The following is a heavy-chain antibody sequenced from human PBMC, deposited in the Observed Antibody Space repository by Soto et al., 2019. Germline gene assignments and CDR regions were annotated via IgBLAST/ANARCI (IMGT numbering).Heavy chain of an antibody. D-gene: IGHD2-2*01. CDR1: GFTFSSYG. CDR3: AKDRGGDCPDNSCYFGADY. J-gene: IGHJ4*02. CDR2: ISDTGSSH. Sequence: PGGSLRLSCVGSGFTFSSYGMHWVRQAPGKGLECVAVISDTGSSHYYAASVEGRFTLSRENSKNTLSLHMDRLRVEDTAVYYCAKDRGGDCPDNSCYFGADYWGQGTPVTVSS. V-gene: IGHV3-30*18.